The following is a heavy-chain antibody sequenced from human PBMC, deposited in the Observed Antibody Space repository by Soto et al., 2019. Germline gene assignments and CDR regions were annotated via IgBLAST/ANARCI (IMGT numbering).Heavy chain of an antibody. CDR3: AKNPRPAAGTNYFDY. J-gene: IGHJ4*02. D-gene: IGHD6-13*01. Sequence: GGSLRLSCAASGFTFSSYAMSWVRQAPGKGPEWVSAMSGSGDNTYYADSVKGRFTISRDNSKNALYLQMNSLRAEDMAVYYCAKNPRPAAGTNYFDYWGQGTLVTVSS. CDR1: GFTFSSYA. CDR2: MSGSGDNT. V-gene: IGHV3-23*01.